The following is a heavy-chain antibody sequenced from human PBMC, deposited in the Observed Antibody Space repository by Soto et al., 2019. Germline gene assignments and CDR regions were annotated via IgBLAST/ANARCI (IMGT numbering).Heavy chain of an antibody. V-gene: IGHV3-15*01. CDR1: GFTFSNAW. D-gene: IGHD6-6*01. CDR2: IKSKTDGGTT. Sequence: GGSLRLSCAASGFTFSNAWMSWVRQAPGKGLEWVGRIKSKTDGGTTDYAAPVKGRFTISRDDSKNTLYLQMNSLKTEDTAVYYCTHFEYSSSSYFDYWGQGTLVTVS. CDR3: THFEYSSSSYFDY. J-gene: IGHJ4*02.